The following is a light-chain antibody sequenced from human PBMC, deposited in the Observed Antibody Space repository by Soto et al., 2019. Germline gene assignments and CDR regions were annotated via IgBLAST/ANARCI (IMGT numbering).Light chain of an antibody. CDR2: GAS. CDR1: QRVSSSY. V-gene: IGKV3-20*01. CDR3: QQYGNSPFA. J-gene: IGKJ3*01. Sequence: EIVLTQSPGTLSFSPGERATLSCRASQRVSSSYLAWYQQKPGQAPRLLIYGASSRATGIPDRFSGGGSGTDFTLTISRLEPEDFAVYYCQQYGNSPFAFGPGTKVDIK.